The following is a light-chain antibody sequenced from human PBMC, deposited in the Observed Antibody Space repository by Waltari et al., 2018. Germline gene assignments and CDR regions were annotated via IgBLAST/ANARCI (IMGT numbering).Light chain of an antibody. CDR3: QQYNTYSS. CDR2: KAS. J-gene: IGKJ2*01. V-gene: IGKV1-5*03. Sequence: DIQMTPSPSTLSASVGDRVTIPCRASQTISNWFAWYQQKPAKAPNLLIYKASILKSGVPSRFSGSGSGTKFTLTINRLQPGDFATYYCQQYNTYSSFGQGTKLEIK. CDR1: QTISNW.